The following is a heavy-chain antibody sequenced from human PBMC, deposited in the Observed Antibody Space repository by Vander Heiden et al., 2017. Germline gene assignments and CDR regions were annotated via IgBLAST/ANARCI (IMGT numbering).Heavy chain of an antibody. V-gene: IGHV1-8*01. J-gene: IGHJ6*02. CDR1: GYTFTSYD. CDR2: MNPNSGNT. Sequence: QVQLFQSGAEVKKPGAPVKVSCKASGYTFTSYDSNWVRQATGEGLEWMGWMNPNSGNTGYAQKFQGRVTMTRNTSISTAYMELSSLRSEDTAVYYCARALEQWLHTYGMDVWGQGTTVTVSS. CDR3: ARALEQWLHTYGMDV. D-gene: IGHD6-19*01.